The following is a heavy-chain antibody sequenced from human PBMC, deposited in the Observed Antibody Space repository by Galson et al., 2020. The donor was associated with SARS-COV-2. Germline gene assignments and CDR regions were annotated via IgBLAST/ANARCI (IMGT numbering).Heavy chain of an antibody. CDR1: GFTFSNYG. J-gene: IGHJ4*02. V-gene: IGHV3-30*18. Sequence: QAGGSLRLSCAASGFTFSNYGMHWVRQAPGKGLEWVAVVSSDGNTKFYADSVKGRFTISRDNSKNTLWLQMSSLRPDDMAMYYCAKEGHSRGYGARLDYWGQGTRATVSS. CDR3: AKEGHSRGYGARLDY. CDR2: VSSDGNTK. D-gene: IGHD3-22*01.